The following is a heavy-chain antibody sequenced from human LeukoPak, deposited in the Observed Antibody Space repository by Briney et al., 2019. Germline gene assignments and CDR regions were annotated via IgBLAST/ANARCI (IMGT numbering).Heavy chain of an antibody. CDR2: IYSSGST. V-gene: IGHV4-4*07. CDR3: ARGFPLGYCSGGSCYRPYYFDY. CDR1: GGSISSYY. Sequence: SETLSLTCTVSGGSISSYYWNWIRQPAGKGLEWIGRIYSSGSTNYNPSLKSRVTMSVDTSKNQFSLKLSSVTAADTAVYYCARGFPLGYCSGGSCYRPYYFDYWGQGTLVTVSS. D-gene: IGHD2-15*01. J-gene: IGHJ4*02.